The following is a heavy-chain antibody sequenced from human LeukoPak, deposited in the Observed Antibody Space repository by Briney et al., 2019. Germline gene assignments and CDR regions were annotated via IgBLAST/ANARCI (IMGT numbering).Heavy chain of an antibody. V-gene: IGHV6-1*01. J-gene: IGHJ4*02. CDR3: AGSASFFGY. Sequence: SQTLSLTCAISGDSVSSNSAGWHWIRQSPSRGLEWLGRTYYRSKWYYDYALPVKSRIIINPDTSKNQFSLHLSSVTPEDTAVYYCAGSASFFGYWGQGTPVTVSS. CDR2: TYYRSKWYY. D-gene: IGHD1-26*01. CDR1: GDSVSSNSAG.